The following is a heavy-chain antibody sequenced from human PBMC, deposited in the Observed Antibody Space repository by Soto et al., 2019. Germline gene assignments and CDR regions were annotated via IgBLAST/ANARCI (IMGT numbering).Heavy chain of an antibody. CDR1: GYTFTSYG. CDR3: ARDNSDYDYVWWCYRFDY. J-gene: IGHJ4*02. CDR2: ISAYNGNT. Sequence: ASVKVSCKASGYTFTSYGISWVRQAPGQGLEWMGWISAYNGNTNYAQKLQGRVTMTTDTSTSTAYMELRSLRSDDTAVYYCARDNSDYDYVWWCYRFDYWGQGTLVTVSS. V-gene: IGHV1-18*01. D-gene: IGHD3-16*01.